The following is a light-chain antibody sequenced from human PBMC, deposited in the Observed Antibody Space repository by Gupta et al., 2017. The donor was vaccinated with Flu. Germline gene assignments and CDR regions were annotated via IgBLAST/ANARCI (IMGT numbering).Light chain of an antibody. V-gene: IGLV1-44*01. J-gene: IGLJ1*01. CDR1: SSNIGTDN. CDR2: TNN. Sequence: RVTISCSGSSSNIGTDNVNWYQQLPGRAPKRLIYTNNQRPSGVPDRFSGSKSGTSAALAISGLQAEDEADDYCAAWDDSRNGYVFGTATKVTVL. CDR3: AAWDDSRNGYV.